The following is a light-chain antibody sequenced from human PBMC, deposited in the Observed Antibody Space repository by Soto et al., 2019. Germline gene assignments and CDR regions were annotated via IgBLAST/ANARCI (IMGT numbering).Light chain of an antibody. CDR3: QQYNSYPRT. J-gene: IGKJ1*01. V-gene: IGKV1-5*03. CDR1: QSINSW. CDR2: KAS. Sequence: DIQMTQSPSTLSASVGDRVTITCRASQSINSWLAWYQQKPGKAPNLLIYKASSLQSGVPSRFSGSGSGTEFTLTISSVQPDDFATYYFQQYNSYPRTFGQGTKVEIK.